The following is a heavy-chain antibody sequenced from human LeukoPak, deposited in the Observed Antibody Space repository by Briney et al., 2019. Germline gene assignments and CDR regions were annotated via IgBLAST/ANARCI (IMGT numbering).Heavy chain of an antibody. CDR2: IRSNSDGGTI. CDR1: GLTFKDAW. J-gene: IGHJ5*02. CDR3: ATDFYDST. D-gene: IGHD3-22*01. V-gene: IGHV3-15*01. Sequence: GGSLRLSCEVSGLTFKDAWMTWVRQAPGKGLEWVGRIRSNSDGGTIDYAAPVKGRFTLSRDDSKTTLYLQMNSLQTEDTAVYYCATDFYDSTWGQGTLVTVSS.